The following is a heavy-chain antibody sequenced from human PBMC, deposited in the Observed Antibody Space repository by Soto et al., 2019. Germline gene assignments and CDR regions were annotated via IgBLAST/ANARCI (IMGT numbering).Heavy chain of an antibody. Sequence: EVQLVESGGGLVKPGGSLRLSCAASGFTFSNAWMNWVRQAPGKGLEWVGRIKSKTDGGTTDYAAPVKGRFTISRDDSKNTLYLQMNSLKTEDTAVYYCTTDRGDFWSGYYIAFDIWGQGTMVTVSS. CDR1: GFTFSNAW. J-gene: IGHJ3*02. D-gene: IGHD3-3*01. V-gene: IGHV3-15*07. CDR2: IKSKTDGGTT. CDR3: TTDRGDFWSGYYIAFDI.